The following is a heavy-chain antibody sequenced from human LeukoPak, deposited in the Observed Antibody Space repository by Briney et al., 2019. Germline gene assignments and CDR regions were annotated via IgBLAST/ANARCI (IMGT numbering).Heavy chain of an antibody. D-gene: IGHD6-6*01. CDR2: INPSGGST. CDR3: ARDRARPTNDIMYYFDY. CDR1: GYTFTSYY. Sequence: WASVKVSCKASGYTFTSYYMHWVRQAPGQGLEWMGIINPSGGSTSYAQKFQGRVTMTRDTSTSTVYMELSSLRSEDTAVYYCARDRARPTNDIMYYFDYWGQGTLVTVSS. J-gene: IGHJ4*02. V-gene: IGHV1-46*01.